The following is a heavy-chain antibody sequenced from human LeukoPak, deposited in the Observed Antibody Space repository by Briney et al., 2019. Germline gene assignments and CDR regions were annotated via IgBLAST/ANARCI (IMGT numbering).Heavy chain of an antibody. CDR1: GFTFSDYW. J-gene: IGHJ3*02. D-gene: IGHD6-13*01. CDR3: ARDPGSSWPNDAFDI. CDR2: ISSSSSYI. Sequence: GGSLRLSCAASGFTFSDYWMNWVRQAPGKGLEWVSSISSSSSYIYYADSVKGRFTISRDNTKNSLYLQMNSLRAEDTAVYYCARDPGSSWPNDAFDIWGQGTMVTVSS. V-gene: IGHV3-21*01.